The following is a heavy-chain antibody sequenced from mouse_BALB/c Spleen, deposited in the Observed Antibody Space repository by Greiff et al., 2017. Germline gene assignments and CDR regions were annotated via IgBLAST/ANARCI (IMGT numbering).Heavy chain of an antibody. J-gene: IGHJ2*01. CDR1: GYTFTSYW. CDR2: IYPGNSDT. D-gene: IGHD2-3*01. Sequence: EVQLQQSGTVLARPGASVKMSCKASGYTFTSYWMHWVKQRPGQGLEWIGAIYPGNSDTSYNQKFKGKAKLTAVTSTSTAYMELSSLTNEDSAVYYCARRDDGYYEGYFDYWGQGTTLTVSS. CDR3: ARRDDGYYEGYFDY. V-gene: IGHV1-5*01.